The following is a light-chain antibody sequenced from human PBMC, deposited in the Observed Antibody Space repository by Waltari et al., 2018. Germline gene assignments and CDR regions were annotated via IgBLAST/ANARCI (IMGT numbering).Light chain of an antibody. Sequence: EIVLTQSPGTLSLSPGERATLSCRASQSVGTYLSWYQQKPGQAPRLLIYGASNRATGIAERFSGMGSGTDFSLTISRLEPEDFAVYYCQKYVNLPATFGQGTKVEIK. CDR3: QKYVNLPAT. V-gene: IGKV3-20*01. CDR2: GAS. J-gene: IGKJ1*01. CDR1: QSVGTY.